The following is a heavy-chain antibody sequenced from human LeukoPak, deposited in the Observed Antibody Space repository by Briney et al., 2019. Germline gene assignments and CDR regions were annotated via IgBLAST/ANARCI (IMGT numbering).Heavy chain of an antibody. Sequence: SETLSLTCAVYGGSFSGYYWSWIRQPPGKGLEWIGEINHSGSTNYNPSLKSRVTISVDTSKNQFSLKLSSVTAADTAVYYCARIAAAGGNWFDPWGQGTLVTVSS. V-gene: IGHV4-34*01. CDR1: GGSFSGYY. D-gene: IGHD6-13*01. CDR2: INHSGST. CDR3: ARIAAAGGNWFDP. J-gene: IGHJ5*02.